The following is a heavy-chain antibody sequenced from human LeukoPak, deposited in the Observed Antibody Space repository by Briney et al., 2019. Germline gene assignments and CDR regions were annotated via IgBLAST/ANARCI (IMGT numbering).Heavy chain of an antibody. CDR1: GHTFSSYD. D-gene: IGHD3-10*01. Sequence: ASVKVCCTPSGHTFSSYDINWVRQAAGQGLEWLGGMNPNMGNTGYPPKYQGRVTMTRNTSISTAYMEQSSLRSEDTAVYYCARGGYYYCSGSSYLLQYYYYCMDVWGQGTTVTVSS. CDR2: MNPNMGNT. CDR3: ARGGYYYCSGSSYLLQYYYYCMDV. V-gene: IGHV1-8*01. J-gene: IGHJ6*02.